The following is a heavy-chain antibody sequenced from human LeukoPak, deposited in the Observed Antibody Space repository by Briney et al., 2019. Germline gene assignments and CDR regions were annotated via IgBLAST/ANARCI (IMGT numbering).Heavy chain of an antibody. V-gene: IGHV1-2*02. CDR1: GYTFSDYY. CDR3: ATSPGGWVAPADY. J-gene: IGHJ4*02. D-gene: IGHD2-15*01. CDR2: INSKSGGT. Sequence: GASVKVSCKASGYTFSDYYMHWVRQAPGQGLEWMGWINSKSGGTNYAQKFQGRVTMTRDTSISTLYMELSSLRSDDTAMYYCATSPGGWVAPADYWGQGTLVSVSS.